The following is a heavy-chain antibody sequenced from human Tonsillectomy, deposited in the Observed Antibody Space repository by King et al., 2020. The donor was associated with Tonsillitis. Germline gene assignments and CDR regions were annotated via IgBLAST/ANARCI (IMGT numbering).Heavy chain of an antibody. Sequence: QLVQSGSELKKPGASVKVSCKASGYTFTSYAMNWVRQAPGQGLEWMGWINTNTGNPTYAQGFTGRFVFSLDTSVSTAYLQISSLKAEDTAVYYCARSCPSPVRWLRKAFDIWGQATMVTVCS. J-gene: IGHJ3*02. V-gene: IGHV7-4-1*02. CDR2: INTNTGNP. D-gene: IGHD5-12*01. CDR3: ARSCPSPVRWLRKAFDI. CDR1: GYTFTSYA.